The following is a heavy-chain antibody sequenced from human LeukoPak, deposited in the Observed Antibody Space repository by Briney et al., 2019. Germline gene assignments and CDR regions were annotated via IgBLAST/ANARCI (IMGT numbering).Heavy chain of an antibody. Sequence: SETLSLTCTVSGGSISSYYWSWIRQPAGKGLEWIGRIYTSGSTNYNPSLKSRVTMSVDTSKNQFSLKLSSVTAADTAVYYCARTPKAYSSSSWSLYYFDYRGQGTLVTVSS. CDR2: IYTSGST. D-gene: IGHD6-6*01. CDR1: GGSISSYY. J-gene: IGHJ4*02. V-gene: IGHV4-4*07. CDR3: ARTPKAYSSSSWSLYYFDY.